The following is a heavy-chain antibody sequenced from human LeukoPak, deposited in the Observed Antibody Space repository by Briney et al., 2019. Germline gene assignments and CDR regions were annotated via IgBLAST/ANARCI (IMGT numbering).Heavy chain of an antibody. D-gene: IGHD3-3*01. V-gene: IGHV3-30-3*01. Sequence: PGRSLRLSCAVSGFKFSNNAMDWVRQAPGKGLEWVAVISYDGNNKYYAGSVKGRFTISRDNSKNTLYLQMSSLRPEDSAVYYCARGWSYFDYWGQGTLVTVSS. CDR1: GFKFSNNA. CDR3: ARGWSYFDY. CDR2: ISYDGNNK. J-gene: IGHJ4*02.